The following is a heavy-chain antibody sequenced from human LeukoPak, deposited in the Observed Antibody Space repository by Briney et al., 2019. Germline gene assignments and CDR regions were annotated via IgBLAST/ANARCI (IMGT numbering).Heavy chain of an antibody. V-gene: IGHV3-43*02. Sequence: GGSLRLSCAASGFTFDDYIMHWVRQAPGKSLEWVSLISGDGGTTYYADSVKGRFTISRDNSKNSLYLQMNSLRTEDTALYYCAKDWGAYYDSSGFYSGDFDYWGQGILVTVSS. J-gene: IGHJ4*02. CDR2: ISGDGGTT. CDR3: AKDWGAYYDSSGFYSGDFDY. CDR1: GFTFDDYI. D-gene: IGHD3-22*01.